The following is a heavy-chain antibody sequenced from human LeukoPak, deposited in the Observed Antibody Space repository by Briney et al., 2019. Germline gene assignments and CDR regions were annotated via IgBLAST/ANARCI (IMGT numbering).Heavy chain of an antibody. V-gene: IGHV3-11*01. CDR3: ARGDGVYDYVWGRSY. CDR2: ISSGGDTF. CDR1: GFMFSDYY. D-gene: IGHD3-16*01. Sequence: PGGSLRLSCAASGFMFSDYYMVWIRQAPGKGLEWIAYISSGGDTFFYADSVKGRFTISRDNSGDSLCLQMNSLRAEDTAVYYCARGDGVYDYVWGRSYWGQGTLVTVSS. J-gene: IGHJ4*02.